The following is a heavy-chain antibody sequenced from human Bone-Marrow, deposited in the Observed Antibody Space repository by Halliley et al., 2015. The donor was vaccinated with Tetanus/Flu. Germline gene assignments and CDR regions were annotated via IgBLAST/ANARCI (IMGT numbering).Heavy chain of an antibody. V-gene: IGHV4-31*02. Sequence: WLWYCHDSSYTDYNPSLKSRITIPVDTSRKQFSLKLRSMTAAATAVYYCARALNGDYLLFFDYWDQGNLVIVSS. CDR2: CHDSSYT. J-gene: IGHJ4*02. CDR3: ARALNGDYLLFFDY. D-gene: IGHD4-17*01.